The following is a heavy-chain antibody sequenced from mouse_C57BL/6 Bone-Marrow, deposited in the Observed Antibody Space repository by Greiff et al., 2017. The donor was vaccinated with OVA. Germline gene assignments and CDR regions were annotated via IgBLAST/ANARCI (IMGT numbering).Heavy chain of an antibody. J-gene: IGHJ4*01. CDR3: ARGGWLLYAMDY. CDR2: IYPSYSDT. CDR1: GYTFTSYW. D-gene: IGHD1-1*02. V-gene: IGHV1-61*01. Sequence: QVQLQQPGAELVRPGSSVKLSCKASGYTFTSYWMDWVKQRPGQGLEWIGNIYPSYSDTHYNQKFKDKATLTVDKSSSTAYMQLSSLTSEDSAVYYCARGGWLLYAMDYWGQGTSVTVSS.